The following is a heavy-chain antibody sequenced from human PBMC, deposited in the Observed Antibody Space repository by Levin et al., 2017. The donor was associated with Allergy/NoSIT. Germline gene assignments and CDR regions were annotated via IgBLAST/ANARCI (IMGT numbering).Heavy chain of an antibody. J-gene: IGHJ4*02. CDR3: ATGFRGRYYYDSSGYLDY. D-gene: IGHD3-22*01. CDR1: GFTFSSYA. CDR2: ISGSGGST. V-gene: IGHV3-23*01. Sequence: GESLKISCAASGFTFSSYAMSWVRQAPGKGLEWVSAISGSGGSTYYADSVKGRFTISRDNSKNTLYLQMNSLRAEDTAVYYCATGFRGRYYYDSSGYLDYWGQGTLVTVSS.